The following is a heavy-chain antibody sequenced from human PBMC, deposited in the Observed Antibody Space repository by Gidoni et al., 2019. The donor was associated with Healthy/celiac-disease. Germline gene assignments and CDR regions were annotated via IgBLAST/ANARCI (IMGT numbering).Heavy chain of an antibody. CDR1: GFPFEDYG. V-gene: IGHV3-20*01. CDR3: ARDGVGAGGAFDI. CDR2: ITWNGGST. J-gene: IGHJ3*02. Sequence: EVQLVESGGGVVRPGGSLRLSCAASGFPFEDYGMRWVRQAPGMGLEWVSGITWNGGSTGYADSVKCRFTISRDNAKNSLYLQMNSLRAEDTALYHCARDGVGAGGAFDIWGQGTMVTVSS. D-gene: IGHD1-26*01.